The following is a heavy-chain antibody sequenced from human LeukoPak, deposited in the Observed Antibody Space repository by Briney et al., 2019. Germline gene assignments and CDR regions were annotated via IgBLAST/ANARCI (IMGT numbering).Heavy chain of an antibody. CDR1: GGASRGYY. CDR2: IDHQGST. CDR3: AWTRDGYLRY. J-gene: IGHJ4*02. Sequence: SETLSLTCAVYGGASRGYYGTWMRQAPGKGLEWIGEIDHQGSTNYNPSLKSRVTISVDTSKSQFSLRLSSVTAADTAVYYCAWTRDGYLRYWGQGTLVSVSS. D-gene: IGHD5-24*01. V-gene: IGHV4-34*01.